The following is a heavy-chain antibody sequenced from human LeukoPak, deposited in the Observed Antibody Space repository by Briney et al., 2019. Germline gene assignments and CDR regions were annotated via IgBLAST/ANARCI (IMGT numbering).Heavy chain of an antibody. J-gene: IGHJ3*02. CDR1: GGSISSYY. CDR3: ARSRRDGYNLKAWAYAFDI. V-gene: IGHV4-59*01. Sequence: PSETLSLTCTVSGGSISSYYWSWIRQPPGKGLECIGYIYYSGSTNYNPSLKSRVTISVDTSKNQFSLKLSSVTAADTAVYYCARSRRDGYNLKAWAYAFDIWGQGTMVTVSS. D-gene: IGHD5-24*01. CDR2: IYYSGST.